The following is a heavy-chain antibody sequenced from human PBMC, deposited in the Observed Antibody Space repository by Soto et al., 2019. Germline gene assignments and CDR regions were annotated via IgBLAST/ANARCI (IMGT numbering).Heavy chain of an antibody. J-gene: IGHJ6*02. CDR1: GGSISSSSYY. CDR2: IYYSGST. Sequence: SETLSLTCTVSGGSISSSSYYWGWIRQPPGKGLEWIGGIYYSGSTYYNPSLKSRVTISVDTSKNQFSLKLSSVTAADTAVYYCARDHYVYDILTGYGYYYGMDVWGQGTTVNVSS. D-gene: IGHD3-9*01. CDR3: ARDHYVYDILTGYGYYYGMDV. V-gene: IGHV4-39*07.